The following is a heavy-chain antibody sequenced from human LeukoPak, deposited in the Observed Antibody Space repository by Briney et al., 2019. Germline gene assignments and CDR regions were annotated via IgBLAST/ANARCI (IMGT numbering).Heavy chain of an antibody. Sequence: GGSLRLSCTASGFNFSDYYMSWIRQAPGQGLEWVSYISSSGGTTYYADSVKGRFTISRDNAKNSLYLHMNSLRAEDTAVYYCAKEHYYDKAIDYWGQGTLVTVSS. J-gene: IGHJ4*02. V-gene: IGHV3-11*01. D-gene: IGHD3-22*01. CDR2: ISSSGGTT. CDR3: AKEHYYDKAIDY. CDR1: GFNFSDYY.